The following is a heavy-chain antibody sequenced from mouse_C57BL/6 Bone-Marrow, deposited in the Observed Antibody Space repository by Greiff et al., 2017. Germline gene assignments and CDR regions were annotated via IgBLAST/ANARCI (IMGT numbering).Heavy chain of an antibody. CDR3: TRPLYYGSSHWYFDV. Sequence: EVKVEESGTVLARPGASVKMSCKTSGYTFTSYWMHWVKQRPGQGLEWIGAIYPGNSDTSYNQKFKGKAKLTAVTSASTAYMELSSLTNEDSAVYYCTRPLYYGSSHWYFDVWGTGTTVTVSS. CDR1: GYTFTSYW. J-gene: IGHJ1*03. D-gene: IGHD1-1*01. V-gene: IGHV1-5*01. CDR2: IYPGNSDT.